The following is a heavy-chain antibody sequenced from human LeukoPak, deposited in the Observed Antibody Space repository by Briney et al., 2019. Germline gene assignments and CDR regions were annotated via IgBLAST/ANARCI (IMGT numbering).Heavy chain of an antibody. Sequence: PSETLSLTCAVYGGSFSGYYWSWIRQPPGKGLEWIGEINHSGSTNYNPSLKSRVTISVDTSKNQFSLKLSSVTAADTAVYYCARGLFGYYGSGSYYYWGQGTLVTVSS. D-gene: IGHD3-10*01. CDR3: ARGLFGYYGSGSYYY. J-gene: IGHJ4*02. CDR2: INHSGST. V-gene: IGHV4-34*01. CDR1: GGSFSGYY.